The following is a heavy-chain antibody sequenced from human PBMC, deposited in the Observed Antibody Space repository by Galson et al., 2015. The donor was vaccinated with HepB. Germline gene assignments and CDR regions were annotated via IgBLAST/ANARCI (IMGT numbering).Heavy chain of an antibody. CDR3: ARDFGDYWFDP. Sequence: SVKVSCKASGYTFTSYAMHWVRQAPGQRLEWMGWTNAGNGNTKYSQKFQGRVTITRDTSASTAYMELSSLRSEDTAVYYCARDFGDYWFDPWGQGTLVTVSS. CDR2: TNAGNGNT. V-gene: IGHV1-3*01. D-gene: IGHD3-10*01. J-gene: IGHJ5*02. CDR1: GYTFTSYA.